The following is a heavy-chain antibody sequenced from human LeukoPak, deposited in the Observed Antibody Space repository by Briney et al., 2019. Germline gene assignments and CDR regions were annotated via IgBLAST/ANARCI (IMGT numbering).Heavy chain of an antibody. J-gene: IGHJ4*02. CDR1: GYTFTSYD. CDR2: INPNSGIT. CDR3: AREDYYDSGSNDY. V-gene: IGHV1-8*03. D-gene: IGHD3-22*01. Sequence: ASVKVSCKASGYTFTSYDINWVRQATGQGLEWIGWINPNSGITVYAQKFQGRVTITRNPSISTAYMELSSLRSEDTAVYYCAREDYYDSGSNDYWGQGTLVTVSS.